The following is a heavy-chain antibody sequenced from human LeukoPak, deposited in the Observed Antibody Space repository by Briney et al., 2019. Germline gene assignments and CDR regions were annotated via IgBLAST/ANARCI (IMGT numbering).Heavy chain of an antibody. D-gene: IGHD6-13*01. CDR1: GFTFSSYS. CDR3: ARDLQAGYSSSWYPTYYFDY. Sequence: GGSLRLSCAASGFTFSSYSMNWVRQAPGKGLEWVSSISSSSSYIYYADSVKGRFTISRDNAKNSLYLQMNSLRAEDTAVYYCARDLQAGYSSSWYPTYYFDYWGQGTLITVSS. V-gene: IGHV3-21*01. CDR2: ISSSSSYI. J-gene: IGHJ4*02.